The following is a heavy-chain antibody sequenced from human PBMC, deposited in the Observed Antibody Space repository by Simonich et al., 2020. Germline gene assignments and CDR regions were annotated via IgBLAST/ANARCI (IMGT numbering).Heavy chain of an antibody. V-gene: IGHV1-69-2*01. CDR3: ATSNLGRYYYYMDV. CDR1: GYTLPDYY. D-gene: IGHD7-27*01. J-gene: IGHJ6*03. Sequence: EVQPVQYGAEVKKPGAAVKIICKVFGYTLPDYYMTWVQQAPGKGPEWMSLGDPEDCETIYAEKFHGRVTLTADTSTDTAYMEMSSLRSEATAVYYCATSNLGRYYYYMDVWGKGTTVTVSS. CDR2: GDPEDCET.